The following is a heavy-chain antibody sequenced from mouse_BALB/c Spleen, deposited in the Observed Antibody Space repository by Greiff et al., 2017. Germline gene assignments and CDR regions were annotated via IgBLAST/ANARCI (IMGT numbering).Heavy chain of an antibody. CDR3: ARQGEELRPYYFDY. CDR1: GFTFSSYG. V-gene: IGHV5-6*01. CDR2: ISSGGSYT. D-gene: IGHD1-2*01. J-gene: IGHJ2*01. Sequence: EVQVVESGGDLVKPGGSLKLSCAASGFTFSSYGMSWVRQTPDKRLEWVATISSGGSYTYYPDSVKGRFTISRDNAKNTLYLQMSSLKSEDTAMYYCARQGEELRPYYFDYWGQGTTLTVSS.